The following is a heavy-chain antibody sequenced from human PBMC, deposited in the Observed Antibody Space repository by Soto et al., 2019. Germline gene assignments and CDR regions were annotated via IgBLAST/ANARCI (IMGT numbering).Heavy chain of an antibody. V-gene: IGHV4-59*11. CDR3: ARGGGSPYHDHEFDY. D-gene: IGHD2-2*01. Sequence: QVQLQESGPGLVKPSETLSLTCSVSGVSTSNHYWTWIRKPPGQGPDWIGCIYYRGTTNYNASVNSRVTISVDTSKNQFSLKLTSVTTADTAVYYCARGGGSPYHDHEFDYWGQGILVTVSS. J-gene: IGHJ4*02. CDR1: GVSTSNHY. CDR2: IYYRGTT.